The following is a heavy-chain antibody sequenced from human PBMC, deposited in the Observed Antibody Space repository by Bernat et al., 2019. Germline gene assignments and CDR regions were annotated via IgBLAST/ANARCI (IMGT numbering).Heavy chain of an antibody. CDR3: ARRRRLAIWGCYFDY. D-gene: IGHD3-16*01. Sequence: QVQLQQWGAGLLKPSETLSLTCAVYGGSFSGYYWSWIRQPPGKGLEWIGEINHSGSTNYNPSLKSRVTISVDTSKNQCALKLSSVTAADTAVYYCARRRRLAIWGCYFDYWGQGTLVTVSS. CDR1: GGSFSGYY. CDR2: INHSGST. J-gene: IGHJ4*02. V-gene: IGHV4-34*01.